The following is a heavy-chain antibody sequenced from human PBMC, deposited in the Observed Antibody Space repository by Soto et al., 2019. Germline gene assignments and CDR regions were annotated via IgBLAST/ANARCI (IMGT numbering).Heavy chain of an antibody. Sequence: PSETLSLTCTVSSASISSHYWNWIRQPPGKGLEWIGSIYYSGNTNYSPSLKSRVTISVDTSKKQFSLKLSSVTAADTAMYYCARGYCSSTRCYEFDYWGQGTLVTV. CDR1: SASISSHY. D-gene: IGHD2-2*01. CDR3: ARGYCSSTRCYEFDY. V-gene: IGHV4-59*11. J-gene: IGHJ4*02. CDR2: IYYSGNT.